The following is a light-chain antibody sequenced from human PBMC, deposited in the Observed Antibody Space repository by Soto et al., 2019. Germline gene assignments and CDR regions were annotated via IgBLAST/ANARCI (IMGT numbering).Light chain of an antibody. CDR2: DTS. Sequence: PVERATLSCRASETVATNLAWYQQRPGQVPRLLIYDTSTRAPGISARFSGSGSGTEFTLTISTLQSEDFAVYYCQEYLQWPPGMFGQGTKVDIK. V-gene: IGKV3-15*01. CDR3: QEYLQWPPGM. CDR1: ETVATN. J-gene: IGKJ1*01.